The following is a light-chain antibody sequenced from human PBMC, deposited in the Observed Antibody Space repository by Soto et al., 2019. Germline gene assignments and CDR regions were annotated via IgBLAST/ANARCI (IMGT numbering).Light chain of an antibody. J-gene: IGLJ2*01. CDR3: SSYTSSSTLV. CDR1: SSDVGGYKY. CDR2: EVS. Sequence: QSALTQPASVSGAPGQSITISCTGTSSDVGGYKYVSWYQQHPVKAPKLMIYEVSNRPSGVSNRFSGSKSGNTVSLTISGVQAEEEADYYCSSYTSSSTLVFGGGTKLTVL. V-gene: IGLV2-14*01.